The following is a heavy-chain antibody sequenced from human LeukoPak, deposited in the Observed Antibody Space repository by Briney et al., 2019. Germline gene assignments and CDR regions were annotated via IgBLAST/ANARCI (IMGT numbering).Heavy chain of an antibody. V-gene: IGHV4-31*03. CDR2: IHYSGST. CDR3: ARMESLYGLGSRDY. CDR1: GGSISSGNYY. Sequence: PSETLPLTCTVSGGSISSGNYYWSWIRQHPGKGLEWIGHIHYSGSTYHNPSLTSRVTISVDTSKNQFSLKLNSVTAADTAVYYCARMESLYGLGSRDYWGQGTLVTVSS. J-gene: IGHJ4*02. D-gene: IGHD3-10*01.